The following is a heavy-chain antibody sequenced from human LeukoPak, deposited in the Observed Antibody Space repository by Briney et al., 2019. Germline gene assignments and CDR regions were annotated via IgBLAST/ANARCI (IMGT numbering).Heavy chain of an antibody. CDR1: GFTFSSYA. Sequence: PGGSLRLSCAASGFTFSSYAMHWVRQAPGKGLEWVAVISYDGSNKYYADSVKGRFTISRDNSKNTLYLQMNSLRSEDTAVYYCARAKNWNDGEAFDIWGQGTMVTVSS. V-gene: IGHV3-30-3*01. CDR3: ARAKNWNDGEAFDI. D-gene: IGHD1-1*01. J-gene: IGHJ3*02. CDR2: ISYDGSNK.